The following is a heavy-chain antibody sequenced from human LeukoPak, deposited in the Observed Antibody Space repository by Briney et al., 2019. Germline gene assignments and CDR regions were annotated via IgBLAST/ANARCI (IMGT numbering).Heavy chain of an antibody. J-gene: IGHJ3*02. CDR3: ARGDDALDI. V-gene: IGHV3-48*03. Sequence: GVSLRLSCAASGFTFCSYEMMWVRQAPGMGVEWGSYISSSGSTISYAVSVRGRYTISRDNAKNSLYLQMNSLRAEDTAVYYCARGDDALDIWGQGTMVTVSS. CDR1: GFTFCSYE. CDR2: ISSSGSTI.